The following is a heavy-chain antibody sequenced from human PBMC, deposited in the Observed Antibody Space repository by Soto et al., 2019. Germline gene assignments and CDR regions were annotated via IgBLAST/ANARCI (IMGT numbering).Heavy chain of an antibody. Sequence: EVQLVESGGGVVQPGESLRLSCAASGLTFRSYWMHWVRQAPGKGLVWVSRINTDGSVAMYVDSVKGRFTISRDNAKNTLYLHMNSLRAEATAVYYCVRDMQLWRLDSGGQGTLVTVSS. J-gene: IGHJ4*02. CDR3: VRDMQLWRLDS. CDR2: INTDGSVA. D-gene: IGHD2-21*01. V-gene: IGHV3-74*03. CDR1: GLTFRSYW.